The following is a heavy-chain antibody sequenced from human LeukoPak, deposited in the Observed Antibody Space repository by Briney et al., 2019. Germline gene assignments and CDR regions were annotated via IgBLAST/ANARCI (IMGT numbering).Heavy chain of an antibody. V-gene: IGHV4-31*03. Sequence: SETLSLTCTVSGGSISSGGYYWSWIRQHPGKGLEWIGYIYYSGSTYYNPSRKSRVTISVDTSKNQFSLKLSSVTAADTAVYYCARDRGYSYGLYYYYYYGMDVWGQGTTVTVSS. J-gene: IGHJ6*02. CDR2: IYYSGST. D-gene: IGHD5-18*01. CDR1: GGSISSGGYY. CDR3: ARDRGYSYGLYYYYYYGMDV.